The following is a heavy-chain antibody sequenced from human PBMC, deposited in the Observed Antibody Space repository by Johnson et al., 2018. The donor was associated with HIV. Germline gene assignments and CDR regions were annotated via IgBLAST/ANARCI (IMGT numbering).Heavy chain of an antibody. D-gene: IGHD6-13*01. CDR3: AREGVYSSPQDAFDS. CDR1: GFTFSDYY. Sequence: QVQLVESGGGLVQPGRSLRLSCAASGFTFSDYYMSWIRQAPGKGLEWVSYISSSGITIYYADSVKGRFTISRDNAKNTLYRQMDNLRTDDTAVYYCAREGVYSSPQDAFDSWGQGTMVTVSS. CDR2: ISSSGITI. V-gene: IGHV3-11*01. J-gene: IGHJ3*02.